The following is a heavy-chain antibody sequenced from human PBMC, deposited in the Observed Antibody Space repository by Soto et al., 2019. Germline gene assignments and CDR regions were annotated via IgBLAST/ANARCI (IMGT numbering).Heavy chain of an antibody. V-gene: IGHV1-69*13. D-gene: IGHD1-20*01. CDR3: ASGITGIPALGY. Sequence: SVKVSCKASGGTFSSYAISWVRQAPGQGLEWMGGIIPIFGTANSAQKFQGRVTITADESTSTAYMELSSLRSEDTAVYYCASGITGIPALGYWGQGTMVTVSS. CDR1: GGTFSSYA. CDR2: IIPIFGTA. J-gene: IGHJ4*02.